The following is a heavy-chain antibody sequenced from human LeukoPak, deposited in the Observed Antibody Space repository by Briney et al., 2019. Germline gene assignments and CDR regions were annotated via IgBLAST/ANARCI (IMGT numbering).Heavy chain of an antibody. J-gene: IGHJ5*02. CDR2: IYYSGST. CDR3: ARRTGSSSSRWFDP. CDR1: GGSISSSSDY. D-gene: IGHD6-6*01. Sequence: SETLSLTCTVSGGSISSSSDYWGWIRQPPGKGLEWIANIYYSGSTFYNPSLKSRVTISVDTPKNQFSLKLSSVTAADTAVYYCARRTGSSSSRWFDPWGQGTLVTVSS. V-gene: IGHV4-39*01.